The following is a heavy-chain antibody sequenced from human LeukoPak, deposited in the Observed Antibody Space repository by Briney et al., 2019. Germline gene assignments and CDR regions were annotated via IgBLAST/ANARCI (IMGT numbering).Heavy chain of an antibody. Sequence: SETLSLTCTVSGGSISIYYWIWIRQPAGKGLEWIGRIYTSGSSNYNPSLKSRVTMSVDTSKNQFSLKLSSVTAADTAVYYCASQPGYSSGWLYYFDYWGQGTLVTVSS. J-gene: IGHJ4*02. V-gene: IGHV4-4*07. CDR3: ASQPGYSSGWLYYFDY. CDR1: GGSISIYY. D-gene: IGHD6-19*01. CDR2: IYTSGSS.